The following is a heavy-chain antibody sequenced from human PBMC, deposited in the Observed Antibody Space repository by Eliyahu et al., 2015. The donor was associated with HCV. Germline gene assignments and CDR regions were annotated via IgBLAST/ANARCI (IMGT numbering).Heavy chain of an antibody. Sequence: QLQLQESGPGLVKPSETLSLTCXVSGGSISXSSYXWGWIRQPPGKGLEWIGSIDYSGSTYYNPSLKSRVTISVDTSKNQFSLKLSSVTAADTAVYYCARTEELQWAFDIWGQGTMVTVSS. CDR3: ARTEELQWAFDI. CDR2: IDYSGST. D-gene: IGHD1-26*01. V-gene: IGHV4-39*01. J-gene: IGHJ3*02. CDR1: GGSISXSSYX.